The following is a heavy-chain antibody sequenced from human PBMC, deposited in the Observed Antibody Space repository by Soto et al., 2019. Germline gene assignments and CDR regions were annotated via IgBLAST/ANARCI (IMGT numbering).Heavy chain of an antibody. CDR1: GLSFSLYS. Sequence: EVQLLESGGGLVQPGGTLRLSCATSGLSFSLYSIGWVRQAPGKGLEWVSAISGSGRNIHYADSVKGRFTISRDNSKNALSLQMNSLRAEDTALYYCAKDDRTASRIDYWGQGTLVTVSS. D-gene: IGHD2-21*02. CDR3: AKDDRTASRIDY. CDR2: ISGSGRNI. J-gene: IGHJ4*02. V-gene: IGHV3-23*01.